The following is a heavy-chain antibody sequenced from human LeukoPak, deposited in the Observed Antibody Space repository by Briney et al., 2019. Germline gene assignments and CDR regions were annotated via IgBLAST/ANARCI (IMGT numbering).Heavy chain of an antibody. CDR1: GFTFSSYS. CDR3: RTNGGSYRRGDY. V-gene: IGHV3-21*01. J-gene: IGHJ4*02. Sequence: PGGSLRLSCAASGFTFSSYSMNWVRQAPGKGLEWVSSISSSSSYIYYADSVKGRFTISRDNAKNSLYLQMNSLRAEDTAVYYCRTNGGSYRRGDYWGQGPLVTVSS. CDR2: ISSSSSYI. D-gene: IGHD1-26*01.